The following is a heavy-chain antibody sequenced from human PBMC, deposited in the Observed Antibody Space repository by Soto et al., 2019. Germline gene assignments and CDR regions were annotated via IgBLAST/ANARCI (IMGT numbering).Heavy chain of an antibody. V-gene: IGHV3-48*01. D-gene: IGHD3-22*01. J-gene: IGHJ4*02. CDR1: GFTFSSYS. CDR2: ISPSSSSI. CDR3: ERVAYYYDSSGYFY. Sequence: PGGSLRLSCAASGFTFSSYSMHWVRQAPGKGLEWVSYISPSSSSIYYADSVKGRFTISRDNAKNSLYLQMNSLRAEDTAVYYCERVAYYYDSSGYFYWGQGTLVTVSS.